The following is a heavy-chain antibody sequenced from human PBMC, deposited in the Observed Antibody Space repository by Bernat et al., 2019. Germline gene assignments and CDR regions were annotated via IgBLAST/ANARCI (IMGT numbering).Heavy chain of an antibody. CDR3: VRDKNRKLDY. CDR1: GFTFSQYW. V-gene: IGHV3-74*01. Sequence: EVQLAESGGGFFQPGGSLILSCAASGFTFSQYWMDWVRQAPGKGPVWVSRINTDGTTTNYADSVKGRFTMSRDNDKNIIYLQMKSLRAEDTAVNYCVRDKNRKLDYWGQGNQVTVSP. J-gene: IGHJ4*02. D-gene: IGHD1-1*01. CDR2: INTDGTTT.